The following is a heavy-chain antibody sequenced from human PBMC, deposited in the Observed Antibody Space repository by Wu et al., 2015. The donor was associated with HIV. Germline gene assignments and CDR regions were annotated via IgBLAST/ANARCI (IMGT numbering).Heavy chain of an antibody. D-gene: IGHD4-17*01. Sequence: QVQLVQSGAEAKKPGASVKVSCKVSGYTLIDLSIHWVRQAPGKGLEWMGGFDPRNGETVNAQKFQGRLNMTEDTSTDTAYMEVSSLGSEDTAVYYCARDEHVMTTVTTFVPGPYYFDYWGQGTLVTVSS. CDR2: FDPRNGET. V-gene: IGHV1-24*01. CDR1: GYTLIDLS. CDR3: ARDEHVMTTVTTFVPGPYYFDY. J-gene: IGHJ4*02.